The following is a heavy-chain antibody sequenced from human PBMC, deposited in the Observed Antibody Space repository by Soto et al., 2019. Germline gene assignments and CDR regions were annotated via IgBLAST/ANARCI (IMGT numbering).Heavy chain of an antibody. D-gene: IGHD2-15*01. J-gene: IGHJ4*02. CDR1: GGSISSGGYY. V-gene: IGHV4-31*02. CDR3: ARTSQRGVAVLYYFDY. Sequence: PSETLSLTCTVSGGSISSGGYYWSWIRQHPGKGLEWIGYIYYSGSTYYNPSLKSRVTISVDTSKNQFSLKLSSVTAADTAVYYCARTSQRGVAVLYYFDYWGQGTLVTVSS. CDR2: IYYSGST.